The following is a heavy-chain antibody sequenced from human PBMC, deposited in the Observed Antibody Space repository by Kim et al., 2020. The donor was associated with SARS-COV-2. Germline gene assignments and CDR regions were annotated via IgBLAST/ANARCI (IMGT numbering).Heavy chain of an antibody. CDR3: VGPLVIKRDAFDI. CDR1: GFTFSSYS. Sequence: GGSLRLSCAASGFTFSSYSMNWVRQAPGKGLEWVSYISSSSSTIYYADSVKGRFTISRDNAKNSLYLQMNSLRAEDTAVYYCVGPLVIKRDAFDIWGQGTMVTVSS. J-gene: IGHJ3*02. D-gene: IGHD6-13*01. CDR2: ISSSSSTI. V-gene: IGHV3-48*04.